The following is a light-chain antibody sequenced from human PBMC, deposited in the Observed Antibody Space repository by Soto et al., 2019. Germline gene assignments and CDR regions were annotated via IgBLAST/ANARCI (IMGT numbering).Light chain of an antibody. CDR1: QSVSSN. CDR3: QQDKNWPPLT. CDR2: GAS. V-gene: IGKV3-15*01. J-gene: IGKJ4*01. Sequence: EIVMTQSPATLSVSPGERATLSCRASQSVSSNLAWYQQKPGQAPRLLIYGASTRATGIPARFSGSGSGTECTLTISSLQSEDFAVYYCQQDKNWPPLTFGGGTKVEIK.